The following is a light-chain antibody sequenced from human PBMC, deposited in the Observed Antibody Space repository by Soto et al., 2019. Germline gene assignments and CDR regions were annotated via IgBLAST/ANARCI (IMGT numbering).Light chain of an antibody. J-gene: IGLJ1*01. V-gene: IGLV2-14*01. CDR2: EVR. CDR1: SRDVGSSNY. Sequence: QSALSQPASVSGSPGQSITISCTGTSRDVGSSNYVSWYQQHPGKAPKLMIYEVRNRPSGVSNRFSGSKSGSTASLTITGLQAEDEADYFCTSFSTSDSLYVFGTVTQLTVL. CDR3: TSFSTSDSLYV.